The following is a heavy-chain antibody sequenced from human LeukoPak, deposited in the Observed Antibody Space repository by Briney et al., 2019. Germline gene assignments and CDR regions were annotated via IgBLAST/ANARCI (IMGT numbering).Heavy chain of an antibody. D-gene: IGHD3-3*01. V-gene: IGHV1-3*01. CDR3: ARGGRFLEWDPSPYYGMDV. Sequence: ASVKVSCKASGYTFTSYAMHWVRQAPGQRLEWMGWINAGNGNTKYSQKFQGRVTITRDTSASTAYMKLSSLRSEDTAVYYCARGGRFLEWDPSPYYGMDVWGQGTTVTVSS. CDR1: GYTFTSYA. CDR2: INAGNGNT. J-gene: IGHJ6*02.